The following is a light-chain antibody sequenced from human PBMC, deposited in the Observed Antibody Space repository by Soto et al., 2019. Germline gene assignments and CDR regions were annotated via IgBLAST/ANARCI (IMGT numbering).Light chain of an antibody. Sequence: DIPMTQSPSTLSASVGDRVTITCRASQRISSWLAWYQQKPGKAPKLLIYDASNLESGVPSRFSGSGSGTEFTLTISILQPDDFATYYCQQYNSYWTFGQGTKVEIK. CDR2: DAS. J-gene: IGKJ1*01. CDR1: QRISSW. CDR3: QQYNSYWT. V-gene: IGKV1-5*01.